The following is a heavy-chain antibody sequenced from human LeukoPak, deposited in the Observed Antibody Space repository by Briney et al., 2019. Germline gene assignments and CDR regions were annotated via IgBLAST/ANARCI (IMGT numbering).Heavy chain of an antibody. CDR2: ISSGATTM. D-gene: IGHD6-19*01. Sequence: SGGSLRLSCAASGFMFRSFEMYWVRQAPGTGLEWIAYISSGATTMYYADSVKGRFTISRDDAKNSLFLQMNSLRAEDTAVYYCALLAVASDFDYWGQGALVTVSS. J-gene: IGHJ4*02. V-gene: IGHV3-48*03. CDR1: GFMFRSFE. CDR3: ALLAVASDFDY.